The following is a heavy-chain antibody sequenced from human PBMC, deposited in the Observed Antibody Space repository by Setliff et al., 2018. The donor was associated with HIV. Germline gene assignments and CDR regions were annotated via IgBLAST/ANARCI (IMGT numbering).Heavy chain of an antibody. Sequence: GASVKVSCKPAGYTFTAYGLSWVRQAPGQGLEWMGWISTYSDETSYAQDIQGRVTMTTDTSTSTAYLELRSLRFDDTAVYYCARLGSGWSDSYYYAMDVWGQGTTVTVSS. CDR1: GYTFTAYG. J-gene: IGHJ6*02. D-gene: IGHD6-19*01. CDR3: ARLGSGWSDSYYYAMDV. CDR2: ISTYSDET. V-gene: IGHV1-18*01.